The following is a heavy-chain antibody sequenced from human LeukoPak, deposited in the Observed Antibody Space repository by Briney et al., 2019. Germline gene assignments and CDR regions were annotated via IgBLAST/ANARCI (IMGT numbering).Heavy chain of an antibody. CDR2: LSGGSDHI. V-gene: IGHV3-21*01. Sequence: GGSLRLSCAASEFTFSSYNMYWVRQAPGQGLEWVSSLSGGSDHIYYADPVKGRFTISRDNAKNSLYLQMNSLRAEDTAVYYCARIGSGWYWDYWGQGTLVTVSS. CDR3: ARIGSGWYWDY. J-gene: IGHJ4*02. CDR1: EFTFSSYN. D-gene: IGHD6-19*01.